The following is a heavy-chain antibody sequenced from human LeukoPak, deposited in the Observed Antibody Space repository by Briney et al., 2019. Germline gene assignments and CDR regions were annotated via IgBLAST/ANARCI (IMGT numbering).Heavy chain of an antibody. V-gene: IGHV3-74*01. CDR2: IKSDGSST. CDR3: ARESVTDISRQSAAFDI. CDR1: GFTFSSHW. Sequence: GGSLRLSCAASGFTFSSHWMHWVRQAPGKGRVWVSRIKSDGSSTSYAESVKGRFTTSRDNVKNTLYLQMNNLRVEDTAVYYCARESVTDISRQSAAFDIWGQGTMVTV. J-gene: IGHJ3*02. D-gene: IGHD2-21*02.